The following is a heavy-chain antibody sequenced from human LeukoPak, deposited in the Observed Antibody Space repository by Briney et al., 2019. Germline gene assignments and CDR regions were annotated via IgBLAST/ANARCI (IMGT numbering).Heavy chain of an antibody. V-gene: IGHV3-66*04. Sequence: GGSLRLSCAASGFTVSGNYMSWVRQAPGKGLEWVSLSDSSTYYADSVRGRFTISRDNSKNTLYLQMNSLRVEDTAVYYCASQGSSGWYQGGFDYWGQGTLVTVSS. CDR3: ASQGSSGWYQGGFDY. CDR2: SDSST. D-gene: IGHD6-19*01. J-gene: IGHJ4*02. CDR1: GFTVSGNY.